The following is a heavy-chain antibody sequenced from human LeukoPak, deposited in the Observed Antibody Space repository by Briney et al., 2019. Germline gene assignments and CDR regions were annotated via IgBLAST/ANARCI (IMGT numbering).Heavy chain of an antibody. CDR1: GGSFSGYY. V-gene: IGHV4-34*01. Sequence: SETLSLTCAVYGGSFSGYYWSWIRQPPGKGLEWIGEINHSGSTNYNPSLKSRVTISVDTSKNQFSLKLSSVTAADMAVYYCARGGGVIPYWGQGTLVTVSS. CDR3: ARGGGVIPY. CDR2: INHSGST. J-gene: IGHJ4*02. D-gene: IGHD3-16*02.